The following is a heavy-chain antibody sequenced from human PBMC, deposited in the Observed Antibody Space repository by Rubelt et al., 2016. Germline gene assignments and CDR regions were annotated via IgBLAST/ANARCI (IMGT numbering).Heavy chain of an antibody. J-gene: IGHJ4*02. CDR3: AGGSNKHIVATIGNY. CDR2: ISLDGSNT. V-gene: IGHV3-30-3*01. Sequence: QVQLVESGGGVVQPGRSLRLSCAASGFTFSDYVVHWVRQAPGKGLEWVAVISLDGSNTYYTDSVKGRFTISRDNSKNTLYLQMNSLRTEDTAVYDCAGGSNKHIVATIGNYWGQGALVSVSS. CDR1: GFTFSDYV. D-gene: IGHD5-12*01.